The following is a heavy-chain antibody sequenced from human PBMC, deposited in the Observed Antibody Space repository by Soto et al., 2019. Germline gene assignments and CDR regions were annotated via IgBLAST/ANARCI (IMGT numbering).Heavy chain of an antibody. CDR3: ARPANTVADHFDL. CDR1: GYTFTIYW. J-gene: IGHJ4*02. Sequence: LGESLKISCKVSGYTFTIYWIGWVRQMPGKGLEWMGIIYPSDSDTRYSPSFQGQVTISADQSINTAYLQWDSLKASDTAIYYCARPANTVADHFDLWGQGTPVTVSS. CDR2: IYPSDSDT. D-gene: IGHD4-17*01. V-gene: IGHV5-51*01.